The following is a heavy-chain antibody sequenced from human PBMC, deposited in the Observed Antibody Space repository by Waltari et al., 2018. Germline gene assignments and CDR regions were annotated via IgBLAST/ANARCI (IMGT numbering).Heavy chain of an antibody. CDR3: AIADTSTSYCYYYMDV. CDR2: IHYSGGT. Sequence: QVQLQESGPGLVKPSETLSLTCTVSGGSTSTYYWSWVRQSPGKGLEWIGSIHYSGGTVYNPSLRSRVAISLDTPNNQFSLRLRSVTAADAAIYSWAIADTSTSYCYYYMDVWGKGTTVTVSS. D-gene: IGHD1-26*01. V-gene: IGHV4-59*01. J-gene: IGHJ6*03. CDR1: GGSTSTYY.